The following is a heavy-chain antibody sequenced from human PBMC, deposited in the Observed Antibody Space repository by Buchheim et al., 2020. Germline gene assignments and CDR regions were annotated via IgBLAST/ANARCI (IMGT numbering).Heavy chain of an antibody. D-gene: IGHD3-3*01. Sequence: QVQLQESGPGLVKPSQTLSLTCTVSGDSISSGSYYWTWIRQPAGKGLEWIGRLYSSGNTDYNPSLKSRVTISLDTSENQFSLRLSSVTAADTAVYYCARAYDFWSNYFNPGHQPKFGYGMDVWGQGTT. J-gene: IGHJ6*02. V-gene: IGHV4-61*02. CDR3: ARAYDFWSNYFNPGHQPKFGYGMDV. CDR1: GDSISSGSYY. CDR2: LYSSGNT.